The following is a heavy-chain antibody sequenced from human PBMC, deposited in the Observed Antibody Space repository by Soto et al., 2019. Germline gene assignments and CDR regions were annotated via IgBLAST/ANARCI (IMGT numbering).Heavy chain of an antibody. CDR1: GGSMRTQY. CDR3: ARNEWYSYDIATYGPHGFDP. CDR2: VYHSGRT. Sequence: QVQLQESGPGLVKPSDTLSLTCTVSGGSMRTQYWSWIRQPPGKGLEWMGYVYHSGRTTYNPSLKSRVTISSRTSKNQYSLKLSFVTAADSAVDYCARNEWYSYDIATYGPHGFDPWGQGTLVTVSS. V-gene: IGHV4-59*03. J-gene: IGHJ5*02. D-gene: IGHD3-22*01.